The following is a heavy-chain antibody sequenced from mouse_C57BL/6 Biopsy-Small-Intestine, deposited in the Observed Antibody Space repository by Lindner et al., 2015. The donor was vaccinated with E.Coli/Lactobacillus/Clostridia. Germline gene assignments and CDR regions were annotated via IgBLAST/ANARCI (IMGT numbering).Heavy chain of an antibody. J-gene: IGHJ4*01. Sequence: SVKVSCKASGYTFTGYGISWVRQAPGQGLEWMGWISGYNGNTNYAQKFQGRVTMTTDTSTATASMELRSLRSDDTAVYYCARDIYDSSGYFPFDCWGQGTLVTVSS. D-gene: IGHD1-1*01. CDR1: GYTFTGYG. CDR2: ISGYNGNT. V-gene: IGHV1-20*01. CDR3: ARDIYDSSGYFPFDC.